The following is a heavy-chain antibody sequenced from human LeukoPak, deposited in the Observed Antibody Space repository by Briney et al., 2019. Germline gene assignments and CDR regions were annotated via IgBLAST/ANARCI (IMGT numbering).Heavy chain of an antibody. V-gene: IGHV3-30*18. Sequence: GGSLRLSCSASGFTFSKYDMHWVRQAPGKGLEWLAVISHDGMNKRYVDSVKGRFSVSRDNSKNTLYLQMNSLRAEDTAVYYCAKMGCSGGSCYSIFYWGQGTLVTVSS. D-gene: IGHD2-15*01. J-gene: IGHJ4*02. CDR2: ISHDGMNK. CDR3: AKMGCSGGSCYSIFY. CDR1: GFTFSKYD.